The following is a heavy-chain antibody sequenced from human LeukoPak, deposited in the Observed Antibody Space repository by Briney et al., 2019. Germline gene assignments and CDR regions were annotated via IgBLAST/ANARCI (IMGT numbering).Heavy chain of an antibody. CDR1: GGSISSGSYY. CDR2: IYTSGST. Sequence: PSETLSLTCTVSGGSISSGSYYWSWIRQPAGKGLEWIGRIYTSGSTNYNPSLKSRVTISVDTSKNQFSLKLSSVTAADTAVYYCARVHYDFRPYPWWYFDYWGQGTLVTVSS. CDR3: ARVHYDFRPYPWWYFDY. J-gene: IGHJ4*02. D-gene: IGHD3-3*01. V-gene: IGHV4-61*02.